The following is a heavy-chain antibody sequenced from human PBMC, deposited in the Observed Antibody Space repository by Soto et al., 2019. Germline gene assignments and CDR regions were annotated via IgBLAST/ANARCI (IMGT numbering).Heavy chain of an antibody. CDR3: GDLDGSFFGIDF. Sequence: EVQLAASGGGLVKPGGSLRLSCGASRFTAWMSWVRQAPGKGLEWVGRIKSKADGETMDYAAPVQGRFTISRDDSKDMVYLEMNSLKIEDTAVYSCGDLDGSFFGIDFWGLGTTVTVSS. D-gene: IGHD3-10*01. J-gene: IGHJ6*02. CDR1: RFTAW. CDR2: IKSKADGETM. V-gene: IGHV3-15*01.